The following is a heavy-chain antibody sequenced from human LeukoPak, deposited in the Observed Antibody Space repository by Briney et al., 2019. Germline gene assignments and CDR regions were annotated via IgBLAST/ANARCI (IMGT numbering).Heavy chain of an antibody. V-gene: IGHV4-39*01. CDR3: ARRTSTGRFDP. J-gene: IGHJ5*02. Sequence: PSENLSLNCVIPGGSISTGGVLWGWIRQPPGKGLEWIGTIYHSGSTYYNPSLKSRVTISVATSKNQFSLKLSSVTAADTAVYYCARRTSTGRFDPWGQGILVTVSS. CDR1: GGSISTGGVL. CDR2: IYHSGST. D-gene: IGHD3-16*01.